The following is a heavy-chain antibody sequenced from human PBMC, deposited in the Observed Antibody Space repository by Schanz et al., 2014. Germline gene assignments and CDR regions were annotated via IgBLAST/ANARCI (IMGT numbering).Heavy chain of an antibody. CDR2: IWSDGSRT. J-gene: IGHJ6*02. Sequence: QVQLVESGGGVVQRGGSLRLSCAASGFIFSNYGMHWVRQAPGKGLEWVAFIWSDGSRTYHAESVKGRFTISRDNSRNTLYLQMDSLRAEDTALYYCARDRGSAVGYQYYGMDVWGQGTTVTVSS. CDR1: GFIFSNYG. D-gene: IGHD3-22*01. V-gene: IGHV3-30*02. CDR3: ARDRGSAVGYQYYGMDV.